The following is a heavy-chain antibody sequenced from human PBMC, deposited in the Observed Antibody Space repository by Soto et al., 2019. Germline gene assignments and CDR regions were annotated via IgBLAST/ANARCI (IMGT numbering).Heavy chain of an antibody. CDR1: GGTFSSYT. V-gene: IGHV1-69*02. CDR2: IIPILGIA. J-gene: IGHJ4*02. CDR3: ARAPLGIIVAPDV. D-gene: IGHD3-22*01. Sequence: SVKVSCKASGGTFSSYTISWVRQAPGQGLEWMGRIIPILGIANYAQKFQGRVTITADKSTSTAYMELSSLRSEDTAVYYCARAPLGIIVAPDVWGQGTLVTVSS.